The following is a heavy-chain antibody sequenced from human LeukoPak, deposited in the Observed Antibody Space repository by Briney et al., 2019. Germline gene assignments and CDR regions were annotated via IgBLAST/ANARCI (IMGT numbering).Heavy chain of an antibody. CDR2: IYYYSWST. V-gene: IGHV4-39*07. CDR3: ARFPIVGAKRHAFDI. D-gene: IGHD1-26*01. J-gene: IGHJ3*02. Sequence: SETLSLTCTVSGGSISSSTYFWGWIRQPPGKGLEWIGSIYYYSWSTYYNPSLKSRVTISVDTSKNQFSLKLSSVTAADTAVYYCARFPIVGAKRHAFDIWGQGTMVTVSS. CDR1: GGSISSSTYF.